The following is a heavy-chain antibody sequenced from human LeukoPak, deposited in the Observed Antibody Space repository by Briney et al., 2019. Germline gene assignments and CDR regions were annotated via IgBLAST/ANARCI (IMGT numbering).Heavy chain of an antibody. CDR3: ARWTTVTRAFDY. V-gene: IGHV3-9*01. D-gene: IGHD4-17*01. CDR2: ISWNSGSI. Sequence: GGSLRLSCAASGFTFDDYAMHWVRQAPGKGLEWVSGISWNSGSIGYADSVKGRFTISRDNAKNSLYLQMNSLRAEDTAVYYCARWTTVTRAFDYWGQGTQVTVSS. CDR1: GFTFDDYA. J-gene: IGHJ4*02.